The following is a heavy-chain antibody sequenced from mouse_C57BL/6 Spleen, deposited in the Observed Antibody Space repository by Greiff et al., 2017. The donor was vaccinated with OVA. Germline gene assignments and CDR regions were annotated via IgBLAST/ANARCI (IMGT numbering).Heavy chain of an antibody. J-gene: IGHJ1*03. CDR3: TTRITTVVSYGGYFDV. CDR2: IDPEDGDT. V-gene: IGHV14-1*01. CDR1: GFNIKDYY. D-gene: IGHD1-1*01. Sequence: VQLKESGAELVRPGASVKLSCTASGFNIKDYYMHWVKQRPEQGLEWIGRIDPEDGDTEYAPKFQGKATMTADTSSNTAYLQLSSLTSEDTAVYYCTTRITTVVSYGGYFDVWGTGTTVTVSS.